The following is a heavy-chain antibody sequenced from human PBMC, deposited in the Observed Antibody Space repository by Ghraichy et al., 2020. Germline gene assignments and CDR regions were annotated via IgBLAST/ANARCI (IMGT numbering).Heavy chain of an antibody. CDR2: ISAYNGNT. Sequence: ASVKISCKASGYTFTSYGISWVRHAPVQGLEWMGWISAYNGNTNNAQKLQGRVTMTTDTSTSTAYMELRSLRSDDTAVYYCARGALIQNPHFQHWGQGTLVTFSS. V-gene: IGHV1-18*01. D-gene: IGHD3-9*01. CDR1: GYTFTSYG. J-gene: IGHJ1*01. CDR3: ARGALIQNPHFQH.